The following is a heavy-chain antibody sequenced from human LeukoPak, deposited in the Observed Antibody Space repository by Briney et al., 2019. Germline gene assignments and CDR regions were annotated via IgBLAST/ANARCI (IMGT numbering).Heavy chain of an antibody. D-gene: IGHD2-21*02. Sequence: GASVKVSCKASGYTFTSYDINWVRQATGQGLEWMGWISAYNGNTNYAQKLQGRVTMTTDTSTSTAYMELRSLRSDDTAVYYCARDLPGAYCGGDCSYYYYYYYMDVWGKGTTVTVSS. J-gene: IGHJ6*03. CDR3: ARDLPGAYCGGDCSYYYYYYYMDV. CDR2: ISAYNGNT. CDR1: GYTFTSYD. V-gene: IGHV1-18*01.